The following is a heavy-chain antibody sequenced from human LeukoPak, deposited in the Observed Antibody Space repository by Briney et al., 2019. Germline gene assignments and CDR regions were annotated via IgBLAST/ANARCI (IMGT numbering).Heavy chain of an antibody. J-gene: IGHJ3*02. CDR1: GYTFTSYD. CDR2: MNPNSGNT. Sequence: ASVKVSCKASGYTFTSYDINWLRQATGQGLEWMGWMNPNSGNTDYAQKFQGRVTITRSTSMSTAYMELGSLRSEDTAVYYCARQRESFDIWGQGTTVTVSS. CDR3: ARQRESFDI. V-gene: IGHV1-8*03.